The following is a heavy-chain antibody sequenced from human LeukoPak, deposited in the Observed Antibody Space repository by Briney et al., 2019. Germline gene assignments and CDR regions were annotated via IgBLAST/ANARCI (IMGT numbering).Heavy chain of an antibody. CDR1: GYTFTSYG. Sequence: ASVKVSCKASGYTFTSYGISWVRQAPGQGLEWMGRISAYNGNTNYAQKFQGRVTMTRNTSISTAYMELSSLRSEDTAVYYCARGSRGLTYYDYVWGSYRYTFWFDPWGQGTLVTVSS. V-gene: IGHV1-18*01. J-gene: IGHJ5*02. CDR2: ISAYNGNT. CDR3: ARGSRGLTYYDYVWGSYRYTFWFDP. D-gene: IGHD3-16*02.